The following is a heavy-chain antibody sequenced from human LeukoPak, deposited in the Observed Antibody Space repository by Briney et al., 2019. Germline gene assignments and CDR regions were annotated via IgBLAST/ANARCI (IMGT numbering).Heavy chain of an antibody. CDR2: ISSSSSTI. CDR3: ARGNLYYDSSGFDY. D-gene: IGHD3-22*01. J-gene: IGHJ4*02. CDR1: GFTFSSYS. Sequence: GGSLRLSCAASGFTFSSYSMNWVRQAPGKGLEWVSYISSSSSTIYYADSVKGRFTISRDNAKNSLYVQLNSLRAEDTAVYYCARGNLYYDSSGFDYWGQGTLVTVSS. V-gene: IGHV3-48*04.